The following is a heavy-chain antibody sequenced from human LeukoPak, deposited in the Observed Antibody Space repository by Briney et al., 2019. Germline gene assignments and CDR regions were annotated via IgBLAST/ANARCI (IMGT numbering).Heavy chain of an antibody. D-gene: IGHD6-6*01. CDR3: ARDSSSPGKGFDY. CDR1: GGSFSGYY. Sequence: SETLSLTCAVYGGSFSGYYWSWIRQPPGKGLEWIGEINHSGSTNYNPSLKSRVTISVDTSKNQFSLKLSSVTAADTAVYYCARDSSSPGKGFDYWGQGTLVTVSS. CDR2: INHSGST. V-gene: IGHV4-34*01. J-gene: IGHJ4*02.